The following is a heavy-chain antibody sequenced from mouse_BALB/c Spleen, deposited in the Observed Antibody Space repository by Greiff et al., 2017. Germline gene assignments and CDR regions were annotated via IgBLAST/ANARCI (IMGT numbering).Heavy chain of an antibody. Sequence: VQLLQSGAELVRPGALVKLSCKASGFNINDYYMHWVKQRPEQGLEWIVWFDPENGNTIYDPKLQDKASITADTSSNTAYLKLSSQKSEDTAVYYCARSLLRYAMEYWGQGTSVTVSS. V-gene: IGHV14-1*02. J-gene: IGHJ4*01. CDR1: GFNINDYY. D-gene: IGHD1-2*01. CDR2: FDPENGNT. CDR3: ARSLLRYAMEY.